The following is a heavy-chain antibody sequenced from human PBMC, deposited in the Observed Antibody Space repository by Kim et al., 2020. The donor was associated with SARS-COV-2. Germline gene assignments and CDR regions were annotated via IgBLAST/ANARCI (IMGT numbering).Heavy chain of an antibody. D-gene: IGHD2-2*01. J-gene: IGHJ5*02. V-gene: IGHV4-39*01. CDR2: IYYSGRT. CDR3: ARHGGYCSSTNCLGWFDP. CDR1: GGSISSSSYY. Sequence: SETLSLTCTVSGGSISSSSYYWGWIRQPPGKGLEWVGTIYYSGRTYHNPSLKSLVTISVDTSKNQFSLKLSSVTAADTAVYHCARHGGYCSSTNCLGWFDPWGQGTLVTVSS.